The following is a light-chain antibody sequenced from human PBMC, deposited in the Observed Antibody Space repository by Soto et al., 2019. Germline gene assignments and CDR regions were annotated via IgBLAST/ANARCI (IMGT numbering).Light chain of an antibody. J-gene: IGKJ4*01. CDR1: QSVDGY. CDR2: DT. CDR3: QQRSNWPLT. V-gene: IGKV3-11*01. Sequence: EIVLTHYPATLSLSPGERASLSCRASQSVDGYLAWYQQKPGQPPRLLFYDTNRATGIPARFSAFGSGTDFTLTISALEPEDFAVYYCQQRSNWPLTFGGGTKVEMK.